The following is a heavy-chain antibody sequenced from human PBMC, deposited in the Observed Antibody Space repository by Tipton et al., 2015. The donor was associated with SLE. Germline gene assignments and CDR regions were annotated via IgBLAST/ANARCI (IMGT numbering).Heavy chain of an antibody. CDR2: VYTSGIT. V-gene: IGHV4-4*08. Sequence: TLSLTCTVSGGSISSYWWNWIRQPPGKGLEWIGHVYTSGITNFNPSLKSRVTISLDTSNNQFSLNLISVTAADTAVYFCARSPAYCGGDCYDNWFDPWGQGTLVTVSS. CDR1: GGSISSYW. J-gene: IGHJ5*02. CDR3: ARSPAYCGGDCYDNWFDP. D-gene: IGHD2-21*01.